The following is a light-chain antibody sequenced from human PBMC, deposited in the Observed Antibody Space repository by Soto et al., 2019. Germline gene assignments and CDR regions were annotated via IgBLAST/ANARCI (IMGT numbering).Light chain of an antibody. CDR2: DAS. CDR3: QQYNSSPT. Sequence: DIQMTQSPSTLSASVGDRVTITCRASQSISSWLAWYQQKPGKAPKLLIYDASSLESEVPSRFSGSGSGTEFTLTISSLQPDDFATYYCQQYNSSPTFGQGTKVEIK. CDR1: QSISSW. V-gene: IGKV1-5*01. J-gene: IGKJ1*01.